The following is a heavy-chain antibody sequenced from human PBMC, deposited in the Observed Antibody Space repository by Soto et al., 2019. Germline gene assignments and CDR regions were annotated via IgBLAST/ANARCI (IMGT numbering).Heavy chain of an antibody. J-gene: IGHJ4*02. CDR2: ISYDGSNK. D-gene: IGHD5-18*01. V-gene: IGHV3-30-3*01. Sequence: GGSLRLSCAASGFTFSSYAMHWVRQAPGKGLEWVAVISYDGSNKYYADSVKGRFTISRDNSKNTLYLQMNSLRAEDTAVYYCARDTHTAMVLNFDYWGQGTLVTVSS. CDR1: GFTFSSYA. CDR3: ARDTHTAMVLNFDY.